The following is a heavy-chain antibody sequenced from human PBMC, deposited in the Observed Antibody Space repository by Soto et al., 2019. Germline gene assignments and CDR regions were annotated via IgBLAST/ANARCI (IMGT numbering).Heavy chain of an antibody. CDR3: ARTDYGTAHFDP. CDR1: GDPISSGNHY. CDR2: IFYSGTA. D-gene: IGHD3-10*01. J-gene: IGHJ5*02. V-gene: IGHV4-30-4*01. Sequence: PSETLSLTCTVSGDPISSGNHYWSWIRQPPGKGLEWIGYIFYSGTAYYNPSLKSRLTISVDTSKNQFSLKLSSVTAADTAVYYCARTDYGTAHFDPWGQGSLVTVSS.